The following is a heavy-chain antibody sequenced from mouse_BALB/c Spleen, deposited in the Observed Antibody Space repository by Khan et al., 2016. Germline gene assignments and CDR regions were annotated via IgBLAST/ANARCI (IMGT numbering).Heavy chain of an antibody. J-gene: IGHJ2*01. CDR3: TRGVTTVVDYFNY. Sequence: EVELVESGGGLVKPGGSLKLSCAASGFTFSSYAMSWVRQTPEKRLEWVASISSGGNTFYPDSLKGRFTISRDNARNILYLQMSSLRSEDTAIYYCTRGVTTVVDYFNYWGQGTTLTVSS. D-gene: IGHD1-1*01. CDR1: GFTFSSYA. V-gene: IGHV5-6-5*01. CDR2: ISSGGNT.